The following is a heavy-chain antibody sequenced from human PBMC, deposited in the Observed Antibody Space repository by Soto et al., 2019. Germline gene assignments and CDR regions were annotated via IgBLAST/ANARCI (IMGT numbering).Heavy chain of an antibody. D-gene: IGHD6-19*01. CDR1: GGSFSGYY. V-gene: IGHV4-34*01. CDR3: ARVDRGSAWYKGDYFDF. CDR2: INHSGST. J-gene: IGHJ4*02. Sequence: SETLSLTCAVYGGSFSGYYWSWIRQPPGKGLEWIGEINHSGSTNYNPSLKSRVTISIDTSKNQLSLKLSSVTAADTAVYYCARVDRGSAWYKGDYFDFWGQGTLVTVSS.